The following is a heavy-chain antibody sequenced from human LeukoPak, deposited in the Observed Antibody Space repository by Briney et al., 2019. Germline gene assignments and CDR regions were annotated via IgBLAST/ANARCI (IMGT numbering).Heavy chain of an antibody. CDR3: ATIARNSISMVRGVRFYKWFDP. D-gene: IGHD3-10*01. V-gene: IGHV3-23*01. J-gene: IGHJ5*02. CDR2: ISGSGGST. CDR1: GFTFSSYA. Sequence: PGGSLRLSCAASGFTFSSYAMSWVRQAPGKGLEWVSAISGSGGSTYYADSVKGRFTISRDNSKNTLYLQMNSLKTEDTAVYYCATIARNSISMVRGVRFYKWFDPWGQGTLVTVSS.